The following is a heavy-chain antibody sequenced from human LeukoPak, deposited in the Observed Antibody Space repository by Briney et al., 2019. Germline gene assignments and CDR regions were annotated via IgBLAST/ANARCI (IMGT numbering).Heavy chain of an antibody. J-gene: IGHJ4*02. CDR2: ISSSGSTI. CDR3: ARIYGSGSYYIYYFDY. D-gene: IGHD3-10*01. Sequence: GGSLRLSCAASGFTFSDYYMSWIRQAPGKGLEWVSYISSSGSTIYYADSVKGRFTISRDNAKNSLYLQMNSLRAEDTAVYYCARIYGSGSYYIYYFDYWGQGTLVTVSS. V-gene: IGHV3-11*01. CDR1: GFTFSDYY.